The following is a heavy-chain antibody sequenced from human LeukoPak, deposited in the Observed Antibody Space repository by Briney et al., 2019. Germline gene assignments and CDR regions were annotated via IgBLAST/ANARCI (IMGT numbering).Heavy chain of an antibody. D-gene: IGHD6-19*01. CDR1: GFTFSSYA. V-gene: IGHV3-23*01. J-gene: IGHJ4*02. Sequence: GGSLRLSCATSGFTFSSYAMSWVRRAPGKGLEWVSTISSNGGSTDYADSVKGRFTISRDKSKNTLYLQMNSLRAEDTAVYYCAKPRSGWYVFDYWGQGTLVTVSS. CDR3: AKPRSGWYVFDY. CDR2: ISSNGGST.